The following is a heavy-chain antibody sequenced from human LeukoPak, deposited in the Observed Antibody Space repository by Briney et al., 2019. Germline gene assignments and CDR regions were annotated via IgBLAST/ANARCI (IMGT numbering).Heavy chain of an antibody. CDR3: ARADWTYYYDSSGTRGTDY. V-gene: IGHV1-69*04. J-gene: IGHJ4*02. D-gene: IGHD3-22*01. Sequence: GASVKVSCKASGGTFSSYAISWVRQAPGQGLEWMGRIIPILGIANYAQKFQGRVTITADKSTSTAYMELSSLRSEDTAVYYCARADWTYYYDSSGTRGTDYWGQGTLVTVSS. CDR2: IIPILGIA. CDR1: GGTFSSYA.